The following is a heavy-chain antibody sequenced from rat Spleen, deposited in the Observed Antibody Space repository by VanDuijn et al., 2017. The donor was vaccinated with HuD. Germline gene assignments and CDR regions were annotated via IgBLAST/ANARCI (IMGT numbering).Heavy chain of an antibody. CDR2: ISYDGSST. Sequence: EVQLVESGGGLVQPGRSMKLSCAASGFTFSDYNMAWVRQAPKKGLEWVATISYDGSSTYYRDSVKGRFTISRDNEKVTLFLQMDSLRSEDTATYYCATDYFGGYVLDAWGQGTSVTVSS. J-gene: IGHJ4*01. CDR1: GFTFSDYN. CDR3: ATDYFGGYVLDA. V-gene: IGHV5-7*01. D-gene: IGHD1-11*01.